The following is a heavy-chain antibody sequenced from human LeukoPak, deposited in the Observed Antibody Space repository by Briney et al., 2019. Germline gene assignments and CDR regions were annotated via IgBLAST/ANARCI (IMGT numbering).Heavy chain of an antibody. J-gene: IGHJ4*02. CDR3: ASGGGYSGYDYYFDY. V-gene: IGHV4-34*01. CDR1: GGSFSGYH. CDR2: INHSGST. D-gene: IGHD5-12*01. Sequence: SETLSLTCAVYGGSFSGYHWSWIRQPPGKGLEWIGEINHSGSTNYNPSLKSRVTISVDTSKNQFPLKLSSVTAADTAVYYCASGGGYSGYDYYFDYWGQGTLVTVSS.